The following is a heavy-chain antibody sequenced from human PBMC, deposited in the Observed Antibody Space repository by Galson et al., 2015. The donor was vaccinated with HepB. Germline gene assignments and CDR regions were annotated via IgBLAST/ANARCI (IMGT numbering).Heavy chain of an antibody. V-gene: IGHV5-51*03. CDR3: ARLLAVAGTGSSRFDY. CDR1: GYSFTSYW. CDR2: IYPGDSDT. J-gene: IGHJ4*02. Sequence: QSGAEVKKPGESLKISCKGSGYSFTSYWIGWVRQMPGKGLEWMGIIYPGDSDTRYSPSFQGQVTISADKSISTAYLQWSSLKASDTAMYYCARLLAVAGTGSSRFDYWGQGTLVTVSS. D-gene: IGHD6-19*01.